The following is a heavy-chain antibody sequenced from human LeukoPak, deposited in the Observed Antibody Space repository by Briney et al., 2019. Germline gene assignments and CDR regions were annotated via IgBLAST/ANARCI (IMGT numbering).Heavy chain of an antibody. Sequence: GGSLRLSCAASGFTFSTYPMNWVRQAPGKGLEWVSTISGSGGSTYYADSVKGRFTISRDNSKNTLYLQMNRLRADDTAIYYCAKERTQTTSFDCWGQGTLAAVSS. CDR3: AKERTQTTSFDC. V-gene: IGHV3-23*01. CDR2: ISGSGGST. CDR1: GFTFSTYP. J-gene: IGHJ4*02. D-gene: IGHD2/OR15-2a*01.